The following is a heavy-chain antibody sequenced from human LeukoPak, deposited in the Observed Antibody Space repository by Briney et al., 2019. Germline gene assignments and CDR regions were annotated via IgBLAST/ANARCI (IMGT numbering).Heavy chain of an antibody. CDR2: INAYNGNT. CDR1: GYTFTSSG. J-gene: IGHJ4*02. CDR3: ARDGTRGYSYGSDY. Sequence: ASVKVSCKASGYTFTSSGISWVRQAPGEGLKWMGWINAYNGNTNYAQNLQGRLTMTTDTSTNSAYMELRSLRSDDTAVYYCARDGTRGYSYGSDYWGQGTLVTVSS. D-gene: IGHD5-18*01. V-gene: IGHV1-18*01.